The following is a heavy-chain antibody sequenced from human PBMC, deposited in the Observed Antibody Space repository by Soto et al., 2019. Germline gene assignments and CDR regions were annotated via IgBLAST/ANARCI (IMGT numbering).Heavy chain of an antibody. CDR2: IYWDDDK. CDR1: GFSLTSSGVG. Sequence: QITLMESGPTLVKPTQTLTLTCTFSGFSLTSSGVGVGWSRQPPGKALEWLAHIYWDDDKRYSPSLKSRLTVTKDTSKNQVVLTLTNVDPVDTATYYCAHRLTRYSWTYGFFDDWDQGTLVTVSS. D-gene: IGHD1-26*01. CDR3: AHRLTRYSWTYGFFDD. V-gene: IGHV2-5*02. J-gene: IGHJ4*02.